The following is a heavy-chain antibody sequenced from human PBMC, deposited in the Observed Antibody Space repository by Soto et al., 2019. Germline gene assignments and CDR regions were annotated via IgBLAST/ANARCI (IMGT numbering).Heavy chain of an antibody. CDR1: GGSFSGYY. CDR3: ARVGSPQSRAYYYYYMDV. V-gene: IGHV4-34*01. J-gene: IGHJ6*03. Sequence: QVQLQQWGAGLLKPSETLSLTCAVYGGSFSGYYWSWIRQPPGKGLEWIGEINHSGSTNYNPSLKSRVTISVDTSKNQFSLKLSSVTAADTAVYYCARVGSPQSRAYYYYYMDVWGKGTTVTVSS. D-gene: IGHD4-4*01. CDR2: INHSGST.